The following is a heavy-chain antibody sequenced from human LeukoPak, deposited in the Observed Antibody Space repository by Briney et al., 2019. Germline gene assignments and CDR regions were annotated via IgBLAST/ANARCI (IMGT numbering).Heavy chain of an antibody. CDR2: IYFSGGT. Sequence: ETLSLTCTVSSGSVSSSSYYWSWIRQPPGKGLEWIGYIYFSGGTNCNPSLKSRVTLSVDTSKNQFSLKLTSVTAADTAVYYCARVVNRAWFDPWGQGTLVTVSS. V-gene: IGHV4-61*01. CDR1: SGSVSSSSYY. J-gene: IGHJ5*02. D-gene: IGHD4-23*01. CDR3: ARVVNRAWFDP.